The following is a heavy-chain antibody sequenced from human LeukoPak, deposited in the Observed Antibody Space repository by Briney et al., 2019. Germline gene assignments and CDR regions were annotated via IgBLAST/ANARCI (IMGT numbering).Heavy chain of an antibody. J-gene: IGHJ4*02. D-gene: IGHD1-1*01. Sequence: GGSLRLSCAASGFTFSSYSMNWVRQAPGKGLEWVSSISSSSSVMDYANSLKGRFTISRDNAKNTLYLQMNGLRAEDTAVYYCARVLLEREATWGQGTLVTVSS. CDR3: ARVLLEREAT. CDR1: GFTFSSYS. V-gene: IGHV3-21*01. CDR2: ISSSSSVM.